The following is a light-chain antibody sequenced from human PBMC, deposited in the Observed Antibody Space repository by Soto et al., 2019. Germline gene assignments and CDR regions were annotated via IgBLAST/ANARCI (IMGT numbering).Light chain of an antibody. CDR1: QSVSSN. Sequence: EIVLTQSPGTLSLSPGESATLSCRASQSVSSNLAWYQQKPGQAPRLLIYGASTRATGIPARFSGSGSGTEFTLTISSLQSEDFAVYYCHQYNIWPPVTFGQGTRLEIK. J-gene: IGKJ5*01. CDR2: GAS. V-gene: IGKV3-15*01. CDR3: HQYNIWPPVT.